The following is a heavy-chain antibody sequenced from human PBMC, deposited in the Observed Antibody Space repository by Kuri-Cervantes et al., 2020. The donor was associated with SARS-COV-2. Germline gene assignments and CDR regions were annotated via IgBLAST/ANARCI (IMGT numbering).Heavy chain of an antibody. CDR1: GFTFSSYA. Sequence: GESLKISCAASGFTFSSYALHWVRQAPGKGLEWVAVISYDGNNKYYADSVKGRFTISRDNSKNTLYLQMNSLRAEDTAVYYCARDSEVVVAPSAFDIWGQGTMVTVSS. D-gene: IGHD2-15*01. J-gene: IGHJ3*02. CDR3: ARDSEVVVAPSAFDI. CDR2: ISYDGNNK. V-gene: IGHV3-30-3*01.